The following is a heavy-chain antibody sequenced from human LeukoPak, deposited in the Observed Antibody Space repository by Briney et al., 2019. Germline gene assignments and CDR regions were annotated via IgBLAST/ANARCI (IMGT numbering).Heavy chain of an antibody. Sequence: SETLSLTCNVSGGSISSSSYYWGWIRQPPGKGLELIGNIYYSGTTYYDPSLKSRVTISVDTSKNQFSLKLSSVTAADTAVYYCARRSPADKTYYFDYWGQGTLVTVSS. D-gene: IGHD2-15*01. V-gene: IGHV4-39*07. CDR2: IYYSGTT. CDR3: ARRSPADKTYYFDY. J-gene: IGHJ4*02. CDR1: GGSISSSSYY.